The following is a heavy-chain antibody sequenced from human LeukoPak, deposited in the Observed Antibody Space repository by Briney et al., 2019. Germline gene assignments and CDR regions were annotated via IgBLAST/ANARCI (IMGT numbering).Heavy chain of an antibody. J-gene: IGHJ5*02. CDR3: AREGDTPWFDP. CDR2: IYSGGST. D-gene: IGHD3-10*01. Sequence: GGSLRLSCAASGFTFRNYWMTWVRQAPGKGLEWVSVIYSGGSTYCADSVKGRFTISRDNSKNTLYLQMNSLRAEDTAVYYCAREGDTPWFDPWGQGTLVTVSS. V-gene: IGHV3-53*01. CDR1: GFTFRNYW.